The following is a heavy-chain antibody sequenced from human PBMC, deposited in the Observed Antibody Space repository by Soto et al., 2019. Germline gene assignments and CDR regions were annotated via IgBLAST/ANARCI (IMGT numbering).Heavy chain of an antibody. J-gene: IGHJ6*02. CDR3: ASPTVTPHYGMDD. CDR1: GFTFSDYY. CDR2: ISSSGSTI. Sequence: QVQLVESGGGLVKPGGSLRLSFAASGFTFSDYYMSWIRQAPGKGLEWVSYISSSGSTIYYADSVKGRFTNSRDNAKNSLNLQMNSLREADTDVNYCASPTVTPHYGMDDWGQGTTVNVSS. V-gene: IGHV3-11*01. D-gene: IGHD4-17*01.